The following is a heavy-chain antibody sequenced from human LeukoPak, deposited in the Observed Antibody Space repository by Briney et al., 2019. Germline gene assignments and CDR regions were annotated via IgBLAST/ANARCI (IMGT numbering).Heavy chain of an antibody. Sequence: GGSLRLSCAASGFTFDDYAMHWVRQAPGKGLEWVSGISWNSGGIGYADSVKGRFTISRDNAKNSLYLQMNSLRAEDTALYYCAKDMSYGSVSGGPFDPWGQGTLVTVSS. V-gene: IGHV3-9*01. CDR3: AKDMSYGSVSGGPFDP. J-gene: IGHJ5*02. CDR2: ISWNSGGI. D-gene: IGHD3-10*01. CDR1: GFTFDDYA.